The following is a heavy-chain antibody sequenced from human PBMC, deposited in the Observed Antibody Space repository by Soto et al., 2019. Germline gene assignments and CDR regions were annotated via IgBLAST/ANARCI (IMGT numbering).Heavy chain of an antibody. D-gene: IGHD2-15*01. J-gene: IGHJ6*02. V-gene: IGHV4-4*07. Sequence: QVQLQESGPGLVKPSETLSLTCTVSGDSMNSYYWNWIRQPAGKGREWIGRVYSSGNTNYKPSLRMRVTMSVDTSKNQFSLKLRSMTAADTAVDYCARGATVIGWLGLDVWGQGTTVTVSS. CDR3: ARGATVIGWLGLDV. CDR1: GDSMNSYY. CDR2: VYSSGNT.